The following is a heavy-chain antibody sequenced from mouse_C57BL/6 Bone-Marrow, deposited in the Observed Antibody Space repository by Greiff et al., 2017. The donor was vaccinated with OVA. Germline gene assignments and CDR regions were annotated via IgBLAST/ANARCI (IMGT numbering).Heavy chain of an antibody. V-gene: IGHV1-50*01. CDR1: GYTFTSYW. J-gene: IGHJ1*03. CDR3: ARYGSSYGSSHWYFDV. CDR2: IDPSDSYT. Sequence: VQLQQPGAELVKPGASVKLSCKASGYTFTSYWMQWVKQRPGQGLEWIGEIDPSDSYTNYNQKFKGKATLTVDTSSSTAYMQLSSLTSEDSAVYYCARYGSSYGSSHWYFDVWGTGTTVTVSS. D-gene: IGHD1-1*01.